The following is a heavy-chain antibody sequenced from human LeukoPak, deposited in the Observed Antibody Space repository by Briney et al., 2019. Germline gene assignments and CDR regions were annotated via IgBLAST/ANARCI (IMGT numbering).Heavy chain of an antibody. D-gene: IGHD3-22*01. V-gene: IGHV3-21*01. Sequence: GGSLRLSCAASGFTFSSYSMNWVRQAPGKGLEWVSSISSSSSYIYYADSVGGRFTISRDNAKNSLYLQMNSLRAEDTAVYYCAREGVMKADDSSGWYFDLWGRGTLVTVSS. CDR3: AREGVMKADDSSGWYFDL. CDR1: GFTFSSYS. CDR2: ISSSSSYI. J-gene: IGHJ2*01.